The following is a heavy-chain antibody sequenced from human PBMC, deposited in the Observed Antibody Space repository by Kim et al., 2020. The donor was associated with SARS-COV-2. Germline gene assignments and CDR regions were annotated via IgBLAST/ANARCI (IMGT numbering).Heavy chain of an antibody. CDR3: ARAAGTWYYYYGMDV. Sequence: DSVKGRFTISRDNAKNSLYLQMNSLRAEDTAVYYCARAAGTWYYYYGMDVWGQGTTVTVSS. V-gene: IGHV3-21*01. J-gene: IGHJ6*02. D-gene: IGHD6-13*01.